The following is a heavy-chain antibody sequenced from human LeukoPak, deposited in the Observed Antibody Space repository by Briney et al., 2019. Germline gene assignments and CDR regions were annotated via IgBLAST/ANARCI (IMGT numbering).Heavy chain of an antibody. CDR1: GGSISSYY. J-gene: IGHJ4*02. Sequence: KTPETLSLTCTVSGGSISSYYWSWIRQPPGKGLEWIGYIYYSGSTNYNPSLKSRVTMSVDTSTNHFSLKLSSVTAADTAVYYCAGGIAVAATYWGQGTLATVSS. V-gene: IGHV4-59*01. CDR3: AGGIAVAATY. D-gene: IGHD6-19*01. CDR2: IYYSGST.